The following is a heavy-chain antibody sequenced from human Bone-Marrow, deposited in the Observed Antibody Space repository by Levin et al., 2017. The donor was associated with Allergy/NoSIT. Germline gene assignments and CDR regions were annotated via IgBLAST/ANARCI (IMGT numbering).Heavy chain of an antibody. CDR1: GGSISTSSDY. CDR3: ASRLGEGSGWSANAFDI. CDR2: IYYRGST. Sequence: SETLSLTCTVSGGSISTSSDYWGWIRQSPGERLEWIASIYYRGSTSYTPYLRNRVTISVYTSKNQFSLKMNSVTASDTAVYYCASRLGEGSGWSANAFDIWGQGTMVTVSP. V-gene: IGHV4-39*01. D-gene: IGHD6-19*01. J-gene: IGHJ3*02.